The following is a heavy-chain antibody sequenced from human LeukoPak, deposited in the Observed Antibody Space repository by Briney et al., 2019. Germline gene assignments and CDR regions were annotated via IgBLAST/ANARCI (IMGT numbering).Heavy chain of an antibody. J-gene: IGHJ4*02. D-gene: IGHD1-26*01. CDR3: AKIVAISGRPREGFDY. V-gene: IGHV3-48*01. CDR2: IGSSSSTI. Sequence: GGSLRLSCAASGFTFSSYGMHWVRQAPGKGLEWVSYIGSSSSTIYYGDSVKGRFTISRDNSKNTLYLQMNSLRAEDTAVYYCAKIVAISGRPREGFDYWGQGTLVTVSS. CDR1: GFTFSSYG.